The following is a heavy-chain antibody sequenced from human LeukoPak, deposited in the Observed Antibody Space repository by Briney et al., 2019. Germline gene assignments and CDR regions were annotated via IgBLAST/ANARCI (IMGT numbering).Heavy chain of an antibody. CDR1: GFTFSSYG. CDR2: ISYDGSNK. V-gene: IGHV3-30*18. Sequence: GGSLRLSCAASGFTFSSYGMHWVRQAPGKGPEWVAVISYDGSNKYYADSVKGRFTISRDNSKNTLYLQMNSLRAEDTAVYYCAKDIGVQLWVFDYWGQGTLVTVSS. D-gene: IGHD5-18*01. J-gene: IGHJ4*02. CDR3: AKDIGVQLWVFDY.